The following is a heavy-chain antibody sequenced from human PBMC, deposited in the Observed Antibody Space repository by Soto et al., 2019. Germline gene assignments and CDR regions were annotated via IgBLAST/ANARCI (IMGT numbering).Heavy chain of an antibody. CDR2: IIPIFGTA. J-gene: IGHJ4*02. CDR3: AGDLKNNGDSLRGFDY. V-gene: IGHV1-69*13. CDR1: GGTFSSYA. D-gene: IGHD4-17*01. Sequence: GASVKVSCKASGGTFSSYAISWVRQAPGQGLEWMGGIIPIFGTANYAQKFQGRVTITADESTSTAYMELNSLRDEDTAVYYCAGDLKNNGDSLRGFDYWGQGTLVTVSS.